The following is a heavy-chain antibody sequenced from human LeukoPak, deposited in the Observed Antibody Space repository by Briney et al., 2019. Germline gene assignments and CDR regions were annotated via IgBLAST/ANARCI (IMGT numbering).Heavy chain of an antibody. CDR2: IYYSGST. D-gene: IGHD1-26*01. CDR1: GGSISSSSYY. Sequence: SETLSLTCTVSGGSISSSSYYWGWIRQPPGKGLEWIGSIYYSGSTYYNPSLKSRVTISGDTSKNQFSLKLSSVTAADTAVYYCARPRYSGSYGAFDIWGQGTMVTVSS. J-gene: IGHJ3*02. CDR3: ARPRYSGSYGAFDI. V-gene: IGHV4-39*01.